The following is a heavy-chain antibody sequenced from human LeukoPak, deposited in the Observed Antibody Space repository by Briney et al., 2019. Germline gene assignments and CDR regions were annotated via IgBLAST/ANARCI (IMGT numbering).Heavy chain of an antibody. Sequence: PAETLSHPCTLSGVPIRSYYWIWLRQPPAKGLEGMGYIYYSGSTNYNPSLKSRVTISVDTSKNQFSLKLSSVTAADTAVYYCASTMVSNYYDSSVDWFDPWGQGTLVTVSS. CDR3: ASTMVSNYYDSSVDWFDP. D-gene: IGHD3-22*01. J-gene: IGHJ5*02. CDR2: IYYSGST. V-gene: IGHV4-59*01. CDR1: GVPIRSYY.